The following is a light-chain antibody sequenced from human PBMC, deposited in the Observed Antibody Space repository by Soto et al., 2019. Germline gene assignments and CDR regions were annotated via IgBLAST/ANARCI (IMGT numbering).Light chain of an antibody. CDR3: SAYTVSRTYV. J-gene: IGLJ1*01. V-gene: IGLV2-14*03. Sequence: QSVLTQPASVSGSPGQSITISCTGTSSDVGNYKYVSWYQQHPGKAPKLMIYNVYDRPSGISYRFSGSKSGNTASLTISGLQGEDEADYYCSAYTVSRTYVFXTGTKVTVL. CDR1: SSDVGNYKY. CDR2: NVY.